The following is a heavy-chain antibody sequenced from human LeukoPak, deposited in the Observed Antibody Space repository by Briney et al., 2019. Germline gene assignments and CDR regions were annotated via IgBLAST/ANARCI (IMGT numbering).Heavy chain of an antibody. CDR3: GRWGVEAGIDD. CDR1: EFTFSAYT. Sequence: GGSLRLSCAASEFTFSAYTMSWVRQAPGKGLEWVSSISDSGAPTYYADSMKGRVTVSRDNAKNSLYLEMNSLRAEDTAVYYCGRWGVEAGIDDWGQGTLVIVSS. V-gene: IGHV3-23*01. J-gene: IGHJ4*02. CDR2: ISDSGAPT. D-gene: IGHD6-13*01.